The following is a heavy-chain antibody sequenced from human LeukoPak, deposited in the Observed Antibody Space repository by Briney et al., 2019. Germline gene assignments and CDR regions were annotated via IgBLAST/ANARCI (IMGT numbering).Heavy chain of an antibody. J-gene: IGHJ4*02. CDR3: ARDDSGYDSY. CDR1: GGTFSSYA. V-gene: IGHV1-69*04. Sequence: SVKVSCKASGGTFSSYAISWVRQAPGQGLEWMGRIIPILGIANYAQKFQGRVTITADKSTSTAYMELSSLRSEDTAAYYCARDDSGYDSYWGQGTLVTVSS. D-gene: IGHD5-12*01. CDR2: IIPILGIA.